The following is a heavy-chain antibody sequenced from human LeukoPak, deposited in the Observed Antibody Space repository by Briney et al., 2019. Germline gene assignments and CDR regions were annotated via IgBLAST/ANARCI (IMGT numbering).Heavy chain of an antibody. CDR3: ARGSDYEGAFDI. CDR2: IYYSGST. D-gene: IGHD5-12*01. V-gene: IGHV4-30-4*01. CDR1: GGSISSGDYY. Sequence: SETLSLTCTVSGGSISSGDYYWSWIRQPPGKGLEWIGYIYYSGSTYYNPSLQSRVTISVDTSKNQFSLKLSSVTAADTAVYYCARGSDYEGAFDIWGQGTMVTVSS. J-gene: IGHJ3*02.